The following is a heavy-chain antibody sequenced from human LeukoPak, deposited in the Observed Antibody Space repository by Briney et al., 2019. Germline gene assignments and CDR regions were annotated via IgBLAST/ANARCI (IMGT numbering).Heavy chain of an antibody. CDR2: IYHNGST. V-gene: IGHV4-38-2*02. Sequence: PSETLSLTCTVSGYSISSGYYWGWIRQPPGKGLEWIGSIYHNGSTYYNPSLKSRVTISVDTSKNQFSLKLSSVTAADTAVYYCARGVSGNWFDPWGQGTLVTVSS. D-gene: IGHD3-10*01. CDR1: GYSISSGYY. CDR3: ARGVSGNWFDP. J-gene: IGHJ5*02.